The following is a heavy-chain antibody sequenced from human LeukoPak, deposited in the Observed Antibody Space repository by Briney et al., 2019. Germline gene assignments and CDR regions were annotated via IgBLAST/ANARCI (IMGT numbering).Heavy chain of an antibody. CDR2: IYYSGST. CDR3: ARVPQYSSPLGHYYYYYYMDV. CDR1: GGSISSYY. Sequence: SETLSLTCTVSGGSISSYYWSWIRQPPGKGLEWIGYIYYSGSTNYNPSLKSRVTISVDTSKNQFSLKLSSVTAADTAVYYCARVPQYSSPLGHYYYYYYMDVWSKGTTVTVSS. D-gene: IGHD6-13*01. V-gene: IGHV4-59*01. J-gene: IGHJ6*03.